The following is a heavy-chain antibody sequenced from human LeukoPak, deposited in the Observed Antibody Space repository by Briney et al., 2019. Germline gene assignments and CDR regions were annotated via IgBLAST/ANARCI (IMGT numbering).Heavy chain of an antibody. CDR1: RYSFTNYW. Sequence: GGSLRLSCKGSRYSFTNYWIIWVRQIPGKGLEWMGRIDPSDSYTNYSPSFQGHVTISADKSISTAYLQWSGLKASDTAMYYCARLCPRYDCGMDVWGQGTSVTVSS. CDR3: ARLCPRYDCGMDV. V-gene: IGHV5-10-1*01. CDR2: IDPSDSYT. J-gene: IGHJ6*02.